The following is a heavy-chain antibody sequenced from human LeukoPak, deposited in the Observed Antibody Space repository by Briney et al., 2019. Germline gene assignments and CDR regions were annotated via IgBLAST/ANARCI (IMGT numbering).Heavy chain of an antibody. CDR3: ARGPPSYSSGTDAFDI. V-gene: IGHV1-2*02. J-gene: IGHJ3*02. D-gene: IGHD6-19*01. CDR2: INPNSGGT. CDR1: GYTFTGYY. Sequence: GASVKVSCKASGYTFTGYYMHWVRQAPGQGLEWMGWINPNSGGTNYAQKFQGRVTMTRDTSISTAYMELSRQRSDDTAVYYCARGPPSYSSGTDAFDIWGQGTMVTVSS.